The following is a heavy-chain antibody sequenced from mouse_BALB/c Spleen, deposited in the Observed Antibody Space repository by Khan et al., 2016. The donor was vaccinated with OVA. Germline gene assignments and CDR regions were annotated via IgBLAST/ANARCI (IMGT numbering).Heavy chain of an antibody. V-gene: IGHV2-6-1*01. CDR1: GFSLTNYG. CDR3: ARQPYYHYNVMDY. J-gene: IGHJ4*01. D-gene: IGHD2-10*01. Sequence: QVQLKESGPGLVAPSQSLSITCTISGFSLTNYGVHWVRQPPGKGLEWLVVIWHDGSTTYNSALKSRLTISKDNSKSQVFLKMNSLQDEDTDMYFCARQPYYHYNVMDYWGQGTSVTVAS. CDR2: IWHDGST.